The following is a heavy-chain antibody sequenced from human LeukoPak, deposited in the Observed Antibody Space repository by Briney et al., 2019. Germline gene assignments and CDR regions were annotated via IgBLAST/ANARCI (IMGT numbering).Heavy chain of an antibody. V-gene: IGHV4-38-2*01. Sequence: PSETLSLTCAVSDYSISSGYYWAWIRQPPGKGLEWIGNIYHSGNTFYTRSLKSRATISVDTSKNQFSLRLTSVTDADTAVYFCARGQGLVHLSVDAIDFWGPGTMVTVSS. D-gene: IGHD6-19*01. J-gene: IGHJ3*01. CDR2: IYHSGNT. CDR3: ARGQGLVHLSVDAIDF. CDR1: DYSISSGYY.